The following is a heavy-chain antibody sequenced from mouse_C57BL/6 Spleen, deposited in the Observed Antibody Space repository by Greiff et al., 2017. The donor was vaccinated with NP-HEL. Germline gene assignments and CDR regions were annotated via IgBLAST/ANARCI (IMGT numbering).Heavy chain of an antibody. J-gene: IGHJ4*01. V-gene: IGHV2-2*01. CDR2: IWSGGST. D-gene: IGHD2-12*01. CDR3: ARNSYYRNAMDY. CDR1: GFSLTSYG. Sequence: VQRVESGPGLVQPSQSLSITCTVSGFSLTSYGVHWVRQSPGKGLEWLGVIWSGGSTDYNAAFISRLSISKDNSKSQVFFKMNSLQADDTAIYYSARNSYYRNAMDYRGQRTSGTVSS.